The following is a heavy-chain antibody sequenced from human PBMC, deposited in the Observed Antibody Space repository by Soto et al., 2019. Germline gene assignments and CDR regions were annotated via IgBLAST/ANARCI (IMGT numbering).Heavy chain of an antibody. J-gene: IGHJ3*02. V-gene: IGHV1-18*01. CDR2: ISAYNGNT. CDR3: AGDLPDGYNKDSFDI. CDR1: GYTFTSYG. D-gene: IGHD5-12*01. Sequence: QVPLVQSGAEVKKPGASVKVSCKASGYTFTSYGISWVRQAPGQGLEWMGWISAYNGNTNYAQKLQGRVTMTTDTSTSTAYMELRSLRSDDTAVYYCAGDLPDGYNKDSFDIWGQGTMVTVSS.